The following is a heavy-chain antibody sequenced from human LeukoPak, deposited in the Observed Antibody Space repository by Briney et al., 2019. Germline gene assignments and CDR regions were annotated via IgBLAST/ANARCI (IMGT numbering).Heavy chain of an antibody. Sequence: PGGSLRLSCAASGFSFGSYWMTWIRQAPGKGLEWVAHIKEDATESRSADSVKGRFSISRDNTKNSLFLQPNSLRTEDTAVYYCVRDRGWYHFDLWGQGTLVTVSS. V-gene: IGHV3-7*01. CDR1: GFSFGSYW. J-gene: IGHJ4*02. D-gene: IGHD3-10*01. CDR2: IKEDATES. CDR3: VRDRGWYHFDL.